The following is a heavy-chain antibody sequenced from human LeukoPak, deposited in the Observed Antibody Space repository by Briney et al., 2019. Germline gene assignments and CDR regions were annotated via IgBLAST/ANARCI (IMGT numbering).Heavy chain of an antibody. CDR2: IYYRGNT. D-gene: IGHD3-22*01. V-gene: IGHV4-59*01. CDR3: ARGIYDRSGFSYYYYHMDV. J-gene: IGHJ6*03. CDR1: GSSISSYY. Sequence: PSETLSLTCFVSGSSISSYYWSWIRQPPGKGLEWIGCIYYRGNTNYNPSLKSRVTISLNTSKNQFSLRLSSVTAADTAVYHCARGIYDRSGFSYYYYHMDVWGKGTTVTVSS.